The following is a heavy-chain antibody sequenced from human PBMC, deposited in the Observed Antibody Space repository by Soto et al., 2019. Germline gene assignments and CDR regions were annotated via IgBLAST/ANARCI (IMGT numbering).Heavy chain of an antibody. CDR2: IKQDGSEK. D-gene: IGHD3-3*01. J-gene: IGHJ6*03. V-gene: IGHV3-7*01. CDR3: ARVGLEGYDFWSGYYGYYYMDV. Sequence: GGSLRLCCAASGFTFSSYWMSWVRQAPGKGLEWVANIKQDGSEKYYVDSVKGRFTISRDNAKNSLYLQMNSLRAEDTAVYYCARVGLEGYDFWSGYYGYYYMDVWGKGTTVTVSS. CDR1: GFTFSSYW.